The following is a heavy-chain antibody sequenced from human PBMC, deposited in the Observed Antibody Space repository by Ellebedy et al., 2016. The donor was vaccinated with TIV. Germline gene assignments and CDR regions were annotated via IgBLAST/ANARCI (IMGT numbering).Heavy chain of an antibody. CDR1: GGSISSYY. Sequence: MPGGSLRLSCTVSGGSISSYYWSWIRQPAGKGLEWIGRIYTSGITNYNPSLKSRVTMSVATSKNQFSLKLSTVTAADTAVYYCASGYSSGWLDYWGQGTLVTVSS. V-gene: IGHV4-4*07. D-gene: IGHD6-19*01. CDR2: IYTSGIT. J-gene: IGHJ4*02. CDR3: ASGYSSGWLDY.